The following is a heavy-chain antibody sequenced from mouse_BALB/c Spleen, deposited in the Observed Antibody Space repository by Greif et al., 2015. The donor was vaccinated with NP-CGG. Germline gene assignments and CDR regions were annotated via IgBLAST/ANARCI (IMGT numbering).Heavy chain of an antibody. V-gene: IGHV1-14*01. Sequence: VQLKQSGPELVKPGASVKMSCKASGYTFTSYVMHWVKQKPGQGLEWIGYINPYNDGTKYNEKFKGKATLTSDKSSSTAYMELSSLTSEDSAVYYCARGYDYDGIAYWGQGTLVTVSA. J-gene: IGHJ3*01. D-gene: IGHD2-4*01. CDR1: GYTFTSYV. CDR3: ARGYDYDGIAY. CDR2: INPYNDGT.